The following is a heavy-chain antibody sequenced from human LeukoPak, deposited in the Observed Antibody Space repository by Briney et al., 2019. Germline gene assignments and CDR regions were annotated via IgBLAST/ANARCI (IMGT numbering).Heavy chain of an antibody. Sequence: AGRSLRLSCAASGFTFSSYGMHWVRQAPGKGLEWVAVIWYDGSKQDYADSVKGRFTISRDNSKNTLFLQMNSLRVEDTAVYYCVREIWYSSANTFDPWGQGTLVTVSS. CDR1: GFTFSSYG. CDR2: IWYDGSKQ. V-gene: IGHV3-33*01. CDR3: VREIWYSSANTFDP. D-gene: IGHD1-26*01. J-gene: IGHJ5*02.